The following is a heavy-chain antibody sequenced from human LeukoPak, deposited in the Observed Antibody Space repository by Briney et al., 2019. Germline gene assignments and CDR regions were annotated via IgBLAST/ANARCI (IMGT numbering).Heavy chain of an antibody. CDR3: ARGDEYVWGSYRQFDY. J-gene: IGHJ4*02. CDR1: GGSFSGYY. Sequence: PSETLSLTCAVYGGSFSGYYWSWIRQPPGKGLEWIGEINHSGSTNYNPSLKSRVTISVDTSKNQFSLKPSSVTAADTAVYYCARGDEYVWGSYRQFDYWGQGTLVTVSS. D-gene: IGHD3-16*02. CDR2: INHSGST. V-gene: IGHV4-34*01.